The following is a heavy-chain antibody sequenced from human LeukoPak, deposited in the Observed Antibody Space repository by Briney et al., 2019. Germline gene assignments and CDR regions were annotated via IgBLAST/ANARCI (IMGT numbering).Heavy chain of an antibody. D-gene: IGHD2-2*01. CDR3: ARDRPYCSSTSCYAGAFDI. CDR1: GFTFSSYS. Sequence: GGSLRLSCAASGFTFSSYSMNWVRQAPGKGLEWVSSISSSSSYIYHADSVKGRFTISRDNAKNSLYLQMNSLRAEDTAVYYCARDRPYCSSTSCYAGAFDIWGQGTMVTVSS. CDR2: ISSSSSYI. J-gene: IGHJ3*02. V-gene: IGHV3-21*01.